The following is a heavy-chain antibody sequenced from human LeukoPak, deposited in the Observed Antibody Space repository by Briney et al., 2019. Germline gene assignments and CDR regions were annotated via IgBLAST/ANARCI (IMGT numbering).Heavy chain of an antibody. D-gene: IGHD4-23*01. J-gene: IGHJ4*01. V-gene: IGHV3-66*02. CDR1: GITLNTND. CDR2: MYPWGSA. Sequence: GGSLRLSCAASGITLNTNDMNWVRQAPGKGLEWVSIMYPWGSAFYTDYVKGRFTVTRDESKNMMFLQRNPLGPDDTAMYYCVRQGGGDNCRWGQGALVTVSS. CDR3: VRQGGGDNCR.